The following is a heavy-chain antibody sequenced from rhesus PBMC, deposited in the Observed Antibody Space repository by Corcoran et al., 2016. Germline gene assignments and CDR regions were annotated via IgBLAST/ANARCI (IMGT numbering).Heavy chain of an antibody. D-gene: IGHD3-16*01. CDR3: AITRYYYRGSDPYLDY. CDR2: IYGSGGST. J-gene: IGHJ4*01. V-gene: IGHV4-93*01. Sequence: QVQLQESGPAVVKPSETLSLTCAVSGGSISSSNWWSWIRQSPGNGLEWIGGIYGSGGSTEYNPSLKSRVTISKDTSKNQFSLKLSSVTAADTAVYYCAITRYYYRGSDPYLDYWGQGVLVTVSS. CDR1: GGSISSSNW.